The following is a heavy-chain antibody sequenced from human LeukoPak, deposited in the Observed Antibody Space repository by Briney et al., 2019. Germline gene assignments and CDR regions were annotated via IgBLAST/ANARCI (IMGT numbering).Heavy chain of an antibody. Sequence: GGSLRLSCAASGFTFSSYAMSWVRQAPGKGLEWVSAISGSGDSTYHADSVKGRFTISRDNSKNTLYLQMNSLRAEDTAVYYCAKDTPYSSGWYWYFDLWGRGTLVTVSS. CDR3: AKDTPYSSGWYWYFDL. J-gene: IGHJ2*01. CDR2: ISGSGDST. CDR1: GFTFSSYA. V-gene: IGHV3-23*01. D-gene: IGHD6-19*01.